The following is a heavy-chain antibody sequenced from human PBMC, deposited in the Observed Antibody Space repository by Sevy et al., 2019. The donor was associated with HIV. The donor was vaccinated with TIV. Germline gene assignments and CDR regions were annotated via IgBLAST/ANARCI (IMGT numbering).Heavy chain of an antibody. CDR1: GDTFNTYA. J-gene: IGHJ3*02. CDR3: ARRGITIFGVLTFDI. CDR2: IVPKFGTA. D-gene: IGHD3-3*01. Sequence: ASVKVSCKASGDTFNTYAIVWVREAPGQGLEWMGGIVPKFGTANYAQKFQGKVTMTADESTSTAYMELSSPRSEDTAVYYCARRGITIFGVLTFDIWGQGTTVTVSS. V-gene: IGHV1-69*13.